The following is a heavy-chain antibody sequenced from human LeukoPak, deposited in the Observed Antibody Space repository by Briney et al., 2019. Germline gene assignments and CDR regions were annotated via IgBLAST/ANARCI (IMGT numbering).Heavy chain of an antibody. CDR2: IYPSGST. V-gene: IGHV4-59*01. Sequence: SETLSLTCTVSGGSISNYYWSWIRQPPGKGLEWIGYIYPSGSTNYNPSLKSRVVISLDTSKKQFSLKLNSVTAADTAVYYCARINYFDSSGYFYSDHWGQGTLVTVSS. J-gene: IGHJ4*02. D-gene: IGHD3-22*01. CDR1: GGSISNYY. CDR3: ARINYFDSSGYFYSDH.